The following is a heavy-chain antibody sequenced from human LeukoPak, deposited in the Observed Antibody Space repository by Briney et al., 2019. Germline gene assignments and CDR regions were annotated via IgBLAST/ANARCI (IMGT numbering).Heavy chain of an antibody. CDR2: IWYDGSNK. D-gene: IGHD1-26*01. Sequence: GGSLRLSCVASGFTFSSYDMHWVRQAPGKGLEWVAVIWYDGSNKYYADSVKGRFTISRDNSKNTLYLQMNSLRAEDTAVYYCARYSGSYEVNYYYYGMDVWGQGTTVTVSS. J-gene: IGHJ6*02. V-gene: IGHV3-33*01. CDR3: ARYSGSYEVNYYYYGMDV. CDR1: GFTFSSYD.